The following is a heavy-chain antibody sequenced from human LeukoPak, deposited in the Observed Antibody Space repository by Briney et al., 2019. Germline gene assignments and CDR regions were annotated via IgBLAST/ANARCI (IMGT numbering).Heavy chain of an antibody. V-gene: IGHV4-39*01. CDR2: IYSSGST. CDR1: GGSISSSSYY. D-gene: IGHD3-22*01. Sequence: PSETLSLTCTVSGGSISSSSYYWGWIRQPPGKGLEWIGSIYSSGSTYYNPSLKSRVTISVDTSKNQFSLKLSSVTAADTAVYYCVSGCYSNFDYWGQGTLVTVSS. CDR3: VSGCYSNFDY. J-gene: IGHJ4*02.